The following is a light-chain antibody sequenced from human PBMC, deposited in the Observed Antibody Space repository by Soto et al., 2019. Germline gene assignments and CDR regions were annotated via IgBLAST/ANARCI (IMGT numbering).Light chain of an antibody. CDR1: SSDVGAYNY. V-gene: IGLV2-8*01. Sequence: QSALTQPPSASGSPGQSVTISCTGTSSDVGAYNYVSWYQQHPGKAPKLLIYDVTKRPSGVPDRFSGSKSGNTASLTISRVEAGDEADYYCQVWDSSSDHRVFGGGTKLTVL. CDR3: QVWDSSSDHRV. J-gene: IGLJ2*01. CDR2: DVT.